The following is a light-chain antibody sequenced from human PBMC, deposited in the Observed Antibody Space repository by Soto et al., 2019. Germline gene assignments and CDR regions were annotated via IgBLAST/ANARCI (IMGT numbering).Light chain of an antibody. CDR2: EVC. Sequence: QSALTQPPSASGSPGQSVTISCTGTSSDVGGYNFVSWYQQHPGKAPKLMIYEVCKRPSGVPDRFSGSKSGNAASLTVSGLQAEDEADYYCSSYAGSKNFVFGGGTKLTVL. CDR3: SSYAGSKNFV. CDR1: SSDVGGYNF. J-gene: IGLJ2*01. V-gene: IGLV2-8*01.